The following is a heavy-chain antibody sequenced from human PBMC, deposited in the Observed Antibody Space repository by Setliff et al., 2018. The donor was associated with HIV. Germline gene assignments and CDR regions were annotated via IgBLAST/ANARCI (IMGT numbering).Heavy chain of an antibody. V-gene: IGHV3-49*04. CDR1: GFAFGDYG. J-gene: IGHJ6*03. CDR3: TRLRGYSYGLASYYYYYMDV. D-gene: IGHD5-18*01. CDR2: IGSKAYGGAI. Sequence: GGSLRLSCAASGFAFGDYGMNWVRQTPGKGLEWVGFIGSKAYGGAIEYAASVKRRFTISRDDSKSIAYLQMNSLKTEDTAVYYCTRLRGYSYGLASYYYYYMDVWGKGTTVTVSS.